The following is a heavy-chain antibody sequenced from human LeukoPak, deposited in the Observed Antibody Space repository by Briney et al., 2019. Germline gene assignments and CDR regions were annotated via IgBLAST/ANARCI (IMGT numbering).Heavy chain of an antibody. Sequence: SETLSLTCAVSGGSLNRTDWWSWVRQPPGKGLEWIGEIYHSGTTNYNPSLESRVTISVDKSKNHFSLKLTSVTAADTAVYYCASSDFYWGQGILVTVSS. CDR2: IYHSGTT. CDR1: GGSLNRTDW. D-gene: IGHD3-3*01. J-gene: IGHJ4*02. V-gene: IGHV4-4*02. CDR3: ASSDFY.